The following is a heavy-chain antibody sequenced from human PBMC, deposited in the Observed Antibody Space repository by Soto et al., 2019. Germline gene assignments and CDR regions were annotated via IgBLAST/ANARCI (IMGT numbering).Heavy chain of an antibody. CDR3: ARGYSSSSLVWFDP. Sequence: SETLSPTCAVSGGSISSGGYSWSWIRQPPGKGLEWIGYIYHSGSTYYNPSLKSRVTISVDRSKNQFSLKLSSVTAADTAVYYCARGYSSSSLVWFDPWGQGTLVTVSS. CDR1: GGSISSGGYS. V-gene: IGHV4-30-2*01. D-gene: IGHD6-6*01. J-gene: IGHJ5*02. CDR2: IYHSGST.